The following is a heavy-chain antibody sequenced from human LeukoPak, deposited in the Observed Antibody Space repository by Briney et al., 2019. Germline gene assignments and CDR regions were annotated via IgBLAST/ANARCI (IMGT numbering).Heavy chain of an antibody. V-gene: IGHV3-23*01. J-gene: IGHJ4*02. Sequence: PGGSLRLSCAASGFTFSSYAMSWVRQAPGKGLEWVSAISGSGGSTYYADSVKGRFTISRDNSKNTLYLQMNSLRAEDTAVYYCAKVGRSGYYYEVDYWGQGTLVTVSS. CDR2: ISGSGGST. D-gene: IGHD3-22*01. CDR3: AKVGRSGYYYEVDY. CDR1: GFTFSSYA.